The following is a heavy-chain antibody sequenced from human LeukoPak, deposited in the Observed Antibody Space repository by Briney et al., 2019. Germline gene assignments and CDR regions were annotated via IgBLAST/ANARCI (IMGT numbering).Heavy chain of an antibody. CDR3: AIYGSGDY. CDR2: ISSSSHYI. Sequence: GGSLRLSCAASGFTFSSYSMNWVRQAPGKGPEWFSSISSSSHYIYYADSVKGRFTISRDNAKNSLCLQMNSLRAEDTAVYYCAIYGSGDYWGQGTLVTVSS. J-gene: IGHJ4*02. D-gene: IGHD3-10*01. CDR1: GFTFSSYS. V-gene: IGHV3-21*01.